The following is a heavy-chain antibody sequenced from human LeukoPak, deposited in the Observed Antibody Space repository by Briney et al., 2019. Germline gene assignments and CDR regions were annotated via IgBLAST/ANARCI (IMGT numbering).Heavy chain of an antibody. J-gene: IGHJ3*02. CDR3: AAAPYYYDSTTHDAFDI. V-gene: IGHV1-58*02. CDR1: GFTFTSSA. Sequence: ASVKVSCKASGFTFTSSAMQWVRQARGQRLEWIGWIVVGSGNTNYAQKFQERVTITRDMSTSTVYMELSSLRSEDTAVYYCAAAPYYYDSTTHDAFDIWGQGTMVTVSS. D-gene: IGHD3-22*01. CDR2: IVVGSGNT.